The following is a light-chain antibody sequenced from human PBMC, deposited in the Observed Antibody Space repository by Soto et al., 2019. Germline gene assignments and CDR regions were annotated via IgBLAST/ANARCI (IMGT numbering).Light chain of an antibody. CDR3: GQVVSGPPRR. V-gene: IGKV3-20*01. Sequence: ENAMTRSSATMSLSPGERAPLSWKAIQSVSSNFLAWYQQKPGQAPRLLIFGVSNRATGIPDRFSGSGSGTDFALSISRLAAEDSAVHYRGQVVSGPPRRFCEGTKVDIK. CDR2: GVS. J-gene: IGKJ1*01. CDR1: QSVSSNF.